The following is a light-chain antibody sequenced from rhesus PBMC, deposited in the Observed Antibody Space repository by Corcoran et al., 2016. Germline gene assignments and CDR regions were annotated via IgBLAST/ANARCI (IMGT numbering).Light chain of an antibody. Sequence: ETVVTQSPATLSLSPGERATLSCRATQSVGSYLAWYQQKPGQAPRLLLHDVSTRATGIPDRFSGSWSGTDFTLTISSLEPEDVGVYFCQETTNLWTFGQGTKVEIK. CDR2: DVS. V-gene: IGKV3-24*04. CDR3: QETTNLWT. CDR1: QSVGSY. J-gene: IGKJ1*01.